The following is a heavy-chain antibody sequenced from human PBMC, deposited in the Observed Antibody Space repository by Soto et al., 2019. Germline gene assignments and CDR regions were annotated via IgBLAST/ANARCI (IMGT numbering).Heavy chain of an antibody. CDR1: GGSIRSYY. CDR3: ARDSSSAWFDP. D-gene: IGHD6-6*01. J-gene: IGHJ5*02. V-gene: IGHV4-59*12. Sequence: PSETLSLTCTVSGGSIRSYYWSWVRQPPGKGLEWIGYIFYSGSTYYNPSLKSRVTISVDTSKNQFSLKLSSVTAADTAVYYCARDSSSAWFDPWGQGTLVTVSS. CDR2: IFYSGST.